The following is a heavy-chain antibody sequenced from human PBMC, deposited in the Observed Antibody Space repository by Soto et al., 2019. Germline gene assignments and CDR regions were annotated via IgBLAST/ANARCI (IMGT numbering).Heavy chain of an antibody. V-gene: IGHV5-10-1*01. Sequence: PGESLKISCKGSGYSFTSYWISWVRQMPGKGLEWMGRIDPSDSYTNYSPSFQGHITISADKSISTAYLQWSRLKASDSAMHYCARVSCSSDSCLWFDPWGQGTLVTVSS. D-gene: IGHD6-19*01. J-gene: IGHJ5*02. CDR2: IDPSDSYT. CDR1: GYSFTSYW. CDR3: ARVSCSSDSCLWFDP.